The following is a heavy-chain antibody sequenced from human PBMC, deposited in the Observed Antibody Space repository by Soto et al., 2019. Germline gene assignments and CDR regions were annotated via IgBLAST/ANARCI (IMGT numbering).Heavy chain of an antibody. D-gene: IGHD2-2*01. V-gene: IGHV1-69*08. J-gene: IGHJ2*01. Sequence: QVQLVQSGAEVRKPGSSVKVSCKASGGTFSSYSISWVRQAPGQGLEWMGRIISVLGLPNYAQKFQGRVTITADKSTSTAYMERRSLRYEDTAVYYCARDRCSSTSCARGNWYFDLWGRGTLVTVSS. CDR1: GGTFSSYS. CDR2: IISVLGLP. CDR3: ARDRCSSTSCARGNWYFDL.